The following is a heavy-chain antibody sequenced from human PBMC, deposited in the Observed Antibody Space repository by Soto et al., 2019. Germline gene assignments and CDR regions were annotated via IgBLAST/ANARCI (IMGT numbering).Heavy chain of an antibody. CDR1: GFTFSNAW. Sequence: ESGGGLVKPGGSLRLSCAASGFTFSNAWMSWVRQAPGKGLEWVGRIKSKTDGGTTDYAAPVKGRFTISRDDSKNTLYLQMNSLKTEDTAVYYCTTVGPPYYDFWSGYPFDYWGQGTLVTVSS. CDR2: IKSKTDGGTT. V-gene: IGHV3-15*01. CDR3: TTVGPPYYDFWSGYPFDY. J-gene: IGHJ4*02. D-gene: IGHD3-3*01.